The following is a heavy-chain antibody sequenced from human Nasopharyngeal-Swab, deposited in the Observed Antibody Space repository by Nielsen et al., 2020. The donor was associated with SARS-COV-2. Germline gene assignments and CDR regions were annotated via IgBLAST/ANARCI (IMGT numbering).Heavy chain of an antibody. D-gene: IGHD6-13*01. J-gene: IGHJ4*02. CDR2: IKQDGSET. V-gene: IGHV3-7*01. CDR3: VRLSIAAAGVDF. CDR1: RFTFSGYW. Sequence: GESLKISCAASRFTFSGYWMSWFRQAPGKGLEWVANIKQDGSETYYVDSVKGRFTISRDNAKNSLYLQMNSLRAEDTAVFYCVRLSIAAAGVDFWGQGTLVTVSS.